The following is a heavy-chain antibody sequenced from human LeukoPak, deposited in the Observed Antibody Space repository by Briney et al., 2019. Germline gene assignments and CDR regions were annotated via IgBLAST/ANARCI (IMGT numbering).Heavy chain of an antibody. D-gene: IGHD2-8*01. Sequence: PGGALRLSCTASGFTFSSYGIHWVRQAPGKGLEWVAVITAGGSHKYNLDSVKGRFTISRDNSKNTLYLQMNNLRAEDTAVYYCARDNEGDDNGLDIWGQGTMVTVS. CDR1: GFTFSSYG. CDR3: ARDNEGDDNGLDI. CDR2: ITAGGSHK. V-gene: IGHV3-33*05. J-gene: IGHJ3*02.